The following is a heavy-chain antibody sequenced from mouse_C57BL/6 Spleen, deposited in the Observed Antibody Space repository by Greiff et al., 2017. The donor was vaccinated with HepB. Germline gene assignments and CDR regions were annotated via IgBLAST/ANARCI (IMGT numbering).Heavy chain of an antibody. D-gene: IGHD3-2*02. J-gene: IGHJ2*01. Sequence: QVQLQHSGPELVKPGASVKISCKASGYAFSSSWMNWVKQRPGKGLEWIGRIYPGDGDTNYNGKFKGKATLTADKSSSTAYMQLSSLTSEDSAVYFCARGKTAQATFDYWGQGTTLTVSS. CDR2: IYPGDGDT. CDR1: GYAFSSSW. V-gene: IGHV1-82*01. CDR3: ARGKTAQATFDY.